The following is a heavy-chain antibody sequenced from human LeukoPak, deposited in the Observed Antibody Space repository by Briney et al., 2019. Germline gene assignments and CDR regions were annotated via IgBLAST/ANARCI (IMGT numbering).Heavy chain of an antibody. CDR3: ARSSHYDILTGYSEEDAFDI. D-gene: IGHD3-9*01. V-gene: IGHV3-53*01. CDR2: IYSGGST. Sequence: GGSLRLSCAASGFTFNTYGMHWVRQAPGKGLEWVSVIYSGGSTDYADSVKGRFTISRDNSKNTLYLQMNSLRVEDTAVYYCARSSHYDILTGYSEEDAFDIWGQGTMVTVSS. J-gene: IGHJ3*02. CDR1: GFTFNTYG.